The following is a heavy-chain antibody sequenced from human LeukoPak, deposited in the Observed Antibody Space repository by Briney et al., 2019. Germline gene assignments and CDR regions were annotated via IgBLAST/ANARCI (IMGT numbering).Heavy chain of an antibody. CDR2: ISGGGGST. V-gene: IGHV3-23*01. Sequence: GGSLRLSCAASGFSFGSYAMNWVRQAPGKGLEWVSGISGGGGSTYYADSVKGRFTISRDNSKNTLYLQMNSLRAEDTAVYYCARASQKQLYYYGMDVWGQGTTVTVSS. CDR1: GFSFGSYA. J-gene: IGHJ6*02. D-gene: IGHD6-13*01. CDR3: ARASQKQLYYYGMDV.